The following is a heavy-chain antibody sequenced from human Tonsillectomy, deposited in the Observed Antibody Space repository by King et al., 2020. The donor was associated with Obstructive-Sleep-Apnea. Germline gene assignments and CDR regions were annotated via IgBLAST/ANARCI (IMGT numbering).Heavy chain of an antibody. J-gene: IGHJ5*02. CDR2: FSYSGST. V-gene: IGHV4-31*03. CDR1: GGSISSGGYC. Sequence: VQLQESGPGLVKPSQTLSLTCTVSGGSISSGGYCWSWVRQHPGKGLEWIGYFSYSGSTYYNPSLTSRVTISVDTSKNQCSLKLSSVTAADTAMYYCARVSLWFGEFNWFDPWGQGTLVTVSS. D-gene: IGHD3-10*01. CDR3: ARVSLWFGEFNWFDP.